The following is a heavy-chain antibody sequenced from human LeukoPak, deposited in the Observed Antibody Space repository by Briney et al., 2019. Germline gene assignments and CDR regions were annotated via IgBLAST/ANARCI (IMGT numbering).Heavy chain of an antibody. CDR3: ARGNSGSYPNWFDP. D-gene: IGHD1-26*01. CDR1: GFTVSSNY. J-gene: IGHJ5*02. V-gene: IGHV3-66*02. CDR2: IYSGGST. Sequence: GGSLRLSRAASGFTVSSNYMSWVRQAPGKGLEWVSVIYSGGSTHYADSVKGRFTISRDNSKNTLYLQMNSLRAEDTAVYYCARGNSGSYPNWFDPWGQGTLVTVSS.